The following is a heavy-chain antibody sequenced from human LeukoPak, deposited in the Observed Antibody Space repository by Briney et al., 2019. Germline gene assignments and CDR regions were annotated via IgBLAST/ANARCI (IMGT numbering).Heavy chain of an antibody. D-gene: IGHD3-9*01. CDR2: INHSGST. CDR1: GGSFSGYY. Sequence: SETLSLTCAVYGGSFSGYYWSWIRQPPGKGLEWIGEINHSGSTNYNPSLKSRVTISVDTSKNQFSLKLSSVTAADTAVYYCARGSALYYDILTGYLGYWGQGTLVTVSS. J-gene: IGHJ4*02. CDR3: ARGSALYYDILTGYLGY. V-gene: IGHV4-34*01.